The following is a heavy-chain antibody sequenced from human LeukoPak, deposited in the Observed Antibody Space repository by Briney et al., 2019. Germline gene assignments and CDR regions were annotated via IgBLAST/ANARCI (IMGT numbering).Heavy chain of an antibody. V-gene: IGHV3-15*01. CDR1: GFTFSNAW. CDR3: ARGQITLEAFDI. D-gene: IGHD3-3*01. CDR2: IKSKTDGGTT. J-gene: IGHJ3*02. Sequence: GGSLRLSCAASGFTFSNAWMSWVRQAPGKGLEWVGRIKSKTDGGTTDYAAPVKGRFTISRDNAKNSLYLQMNSLRAEDTAVYYCARGQITLEAFDIWGQGTMVTVSS.